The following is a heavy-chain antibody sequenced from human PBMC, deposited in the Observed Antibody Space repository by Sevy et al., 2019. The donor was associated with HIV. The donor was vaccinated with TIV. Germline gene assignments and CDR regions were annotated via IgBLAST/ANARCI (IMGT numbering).Heavy chain of an antibody. CDR1: GFTFSSYG. CDR2: ISYDGSNK. V-gene: IGHV3-30*03. CDR3: AGEPNRYCSSTSCQRPDY. J-gene: IGHJ4*02. D-gene: IGHD2-2*01. Sequence: GGSLRLSCAASGFTFSSYGMHWVRQAPGKGLEWVAVISYDGSNKYYADSVKGRFTISRDKSKKTLYLQMNSLRAEDTAVYYCAGEPNRYCSSTSCQRPDYWGQGTLVTVSS.